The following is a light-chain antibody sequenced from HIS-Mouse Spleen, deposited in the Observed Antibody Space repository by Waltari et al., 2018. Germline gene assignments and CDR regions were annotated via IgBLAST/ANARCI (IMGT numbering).Light chain of an antibody. CDR3: QQYGSSPPYT. V-gene: IGKV4-1*01. J-gene: IGKJ2*01. CDR1: QSVLYSSNNKNY. CDR2: WAS. Sequence: DIVMTQSPDSLAVSLGERAPINCKSSQSVLYSSNNKNYLAWYQQKPGQPPKLLIYWASTRESGVPDRFSGSGSGTDFTLTISRLEPEDFAVYYCQQYGSSPPYTFGQGTKLEIK.